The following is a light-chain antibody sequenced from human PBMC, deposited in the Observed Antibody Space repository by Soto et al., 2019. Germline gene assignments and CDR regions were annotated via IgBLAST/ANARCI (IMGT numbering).Light chain of an antibody. J-gene: IGKJ1*01. V-gene: IGKV3-15*01. Sequence: ELVMTQSPPTLSVSPGETATLSCRASQGINRNLAWYHHKPGQAPRLIIFGVFTRATGIPGRFSGGWSGTEFTLTINGLQSEDFGVYYCHQYNNWPRTFGQGTKVDIK. CDR2: GVF. CDR3: HQYNNWPRT. CDR1: QGINRN.